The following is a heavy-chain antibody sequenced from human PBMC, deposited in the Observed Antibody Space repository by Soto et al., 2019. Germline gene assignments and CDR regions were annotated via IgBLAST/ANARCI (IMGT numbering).Heavy chain of an antibody. D-gene: IGHD4-17*01. CDR1: GFIVSGSY. V-gene: IGHV3-53*04. J-gene: IGHJ4*02. CDR2: MYPDGSR. CDR3: AKDRGNYGDGGLDY. Sequence: EVQLVESGGDLVQPGGSLRLSCVASGFIVSGSYMSWVRQAPGEGLEWVSVMYPDGSRHYAESVKGRFAISRQNSENTVYLKMNSLRTEDTAVCYCAKDRGNYGDGGLDYWGQGTLVTVSS.